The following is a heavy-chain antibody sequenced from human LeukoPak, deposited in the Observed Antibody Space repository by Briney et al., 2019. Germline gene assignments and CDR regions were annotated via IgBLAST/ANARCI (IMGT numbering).Heavy chain of an antibody. CDR2: IYYSGNT. Sequence: SETLSLTCAVYGGSFSGYYWSWIRQHPGKGLEWIGYIYYSGNTYYNPSLKSRVTISVDTSKNQFSLKLSSVTAADTAVYYCARNYGDYLYYFDYWGQGTLVTVSS. CDR3: ARNYGDYLYYFDY. V-gene: IGHV4-31*11. CDR1: GGSFSGYY. D-gene: IGHD4-17*01. J-gene: IGHJ4*02.